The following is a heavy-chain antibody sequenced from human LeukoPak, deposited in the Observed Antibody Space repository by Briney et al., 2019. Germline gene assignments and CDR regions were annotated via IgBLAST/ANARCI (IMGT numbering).Heavy chain of an antibody. CDR3: ARGSSGSHFDY. V-gene: IGHV4-31*03. CDR1: GGSISSGGYY. J-gene: IGHJ4*02. CDR2: IYYSGST. Sequence: PSETLSLTCTVSGGSISSGGYYWSWIRQHPGKGLEWIGYIYYSGSTYYNPSLKSRVTISVDTSKNQFSLKLSSVTAADTAVYYCARGSSGSHFDYWGQGTLVTVSS. D-gene: IGHD3-22*01.